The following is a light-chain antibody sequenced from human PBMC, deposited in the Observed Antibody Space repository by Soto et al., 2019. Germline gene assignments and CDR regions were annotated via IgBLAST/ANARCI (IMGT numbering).Light chain of an antibody. CDR3: CLYVGATTYV. Sequence: QSALAQPASVSGSPGQSITISCTGASGYVGTYSLVSWYQQHPGKAPKVVIYEGHKRPSGVPDRFSGSTSVNTASLTISGLRTDDEADYYCCLYVGATTYVFGTGTKVTVL. CDR2: EGH. CDR1: SGYVGTYSL. J-gene: IGLJ1*01. V-gene: IGLV2-23*01.